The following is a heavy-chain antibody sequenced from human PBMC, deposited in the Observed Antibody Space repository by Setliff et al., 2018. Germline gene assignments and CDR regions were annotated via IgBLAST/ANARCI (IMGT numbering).Heavy chain of an antibody. V-gene: IGHV4-4*07. CDR2: IYIGGSA. CDR3: AREQWLDPPGYYYMDV. D-gene: IGHD6-19*01. CDR1: GGSISSYY. Sequence: TSETLSLTCTVSGGSISSYYWSWIRQPAGKGLEWIGHIYIGGSANYNPSLKSRVTMSIDTSKNQFSLKLNSVTAADMAVYYCAREQWLDPPGYYYMDVWAKGTTVTVS. J-gene: IGHJ6*03.